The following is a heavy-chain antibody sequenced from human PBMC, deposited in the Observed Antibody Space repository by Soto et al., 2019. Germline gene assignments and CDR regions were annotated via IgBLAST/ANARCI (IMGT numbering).Heavy chain of an antibody. V-gene: IGHV4-59*08. CDR3: ARNFDY. CDR2: IYYSGST. CDR1: GGSISSYY. J-gene: IGHJ4*02. Sequence: SENLSLSCTVSGGSISSYYWSWIRQPPGKGLEWIGYIYYSGSTNYNPSLKSRVTISVDTSKNQFSLKLSSVTAADTAVYYCARNFDYWGQGTLVTVSS.